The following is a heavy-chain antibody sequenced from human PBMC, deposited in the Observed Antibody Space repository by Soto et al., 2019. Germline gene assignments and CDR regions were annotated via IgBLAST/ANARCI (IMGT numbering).Heavy chain of an antibody. D-gene: IGHD6-19*01. V-gene: IGHV1-2*04. J-gene: IGHJ6*02. CDR1: GYTFTGYY. CDR3: ARDGGKTRTLIAVAGPGFDPVYYYYGMDV. Sequence: ASVKVSCKASGYTFTGYYMHWVRQAPGQGLEWMGWINPNSGGTNYAQKFQGWVTMTRDTSISTAYMELSRLRSDDTAVYYCARDGGKTRTLIAVAGPGFDPVYYYYGMDVWGQGTTVTVSS. CDR2: INPNSGGT.